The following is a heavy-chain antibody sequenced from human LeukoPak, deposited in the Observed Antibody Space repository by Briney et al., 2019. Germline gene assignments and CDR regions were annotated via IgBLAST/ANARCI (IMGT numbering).Heavy chain of an antibody. CDR2: INSDGSST. J-gene: IGHJ4*02. CDR1: GFTFSSYW. CDR3: ARVIAVAGNYYSDY. Sequence: GGSLRLSCAASGFTFSSYWMHWVRQAPGKGLVWVSRINSDGSSTSYADSVKGRFTISRDNAKNTLYLQMNSLRAEDTAVYYCARVIAVAGNYYSDYWGQGTLVTVSS. V-gene: IGHV3-74*01. D-gene: IGHD6-19*01.